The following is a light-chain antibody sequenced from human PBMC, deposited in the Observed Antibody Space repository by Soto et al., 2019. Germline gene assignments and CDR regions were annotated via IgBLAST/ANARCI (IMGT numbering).Light chain of an antibody. J-gene: IGKJ4*01. V-gene: IGKV1-5*01. CDR3: HQYNSYHP. CDR2: DAS. CDR1: QSVNSW. Sequence: DIQMTQSPSTLSAFVGDRVTITCRASQSVNSWLAWYQQRPGKAPKLLIYDASTLESGVPSRFSGSGSGTEFTLNISSLQPDDFATYYCHQYNSYHPVGGGTTVDIX.